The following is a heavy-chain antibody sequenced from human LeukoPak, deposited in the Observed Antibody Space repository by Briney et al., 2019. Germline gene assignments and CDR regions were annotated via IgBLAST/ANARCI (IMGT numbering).Heavy chain of an antibody. J-gene: IGHJ1*01. CDR1: GFTFDDYA. Sequence: PGGSLRLSCAASGFTFDDYAMYWVRQAPGKGLEWVSGISWNSGSIDYADSVKGRFTISRDNAQNSMYLQMNSLRVEDTAVYYCTSWGDTTAEYFQRWGQGTLVTVSS. CDR3: TSWGDTTAEYFQR. CDR2: ISWNSGSI. V-gene: IGHV3-9*01. D-gene: IGHD2-21*02.